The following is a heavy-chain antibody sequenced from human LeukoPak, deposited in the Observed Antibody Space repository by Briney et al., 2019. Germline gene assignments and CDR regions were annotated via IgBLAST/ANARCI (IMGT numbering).Heavy chain of an antibody. CDR2: IKQDGSEK. Sequence: GGSLRLSCAASGFTFSSYWMSWVRQAPGKGLEWVANIKQDGSEKYYVYSVKGRFTISRDNAKNSLYLQMNSLRAEDTAVYYCARAKDFWSGYYDYWGQGTLVTVSS. V-gene: IGHV3-7*01. CDR3: ARAKDFWSGYYDY. CDR1: GFTFSSYW. D-gene: IGHD3-3*01. J-gene: IGHJ4*02.